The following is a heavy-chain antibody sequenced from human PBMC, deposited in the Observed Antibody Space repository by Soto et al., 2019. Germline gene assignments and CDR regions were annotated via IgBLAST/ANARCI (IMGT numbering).Heavy chain of an antibody. D-gene: IGHD3-10*01. CDR2: VSPLFGAA. V-gene: IGHV1-69*01. CDR1: GGSLKGYG. J-gene: IGHJ6*02. Sequence: QVQLVQSGAEVRKPGSSVKVSCKASGGSLKGYGIGWVRQAPGQGLEWMGGVSPLFGAANYAQKCQARVTFIADASTSTVTMELSSLTSEDTAISYCARVLYYASGSYSPSAMDVWGQGTPVTVSS. CDR3: ARVLYYASGSYSPSAMDV.